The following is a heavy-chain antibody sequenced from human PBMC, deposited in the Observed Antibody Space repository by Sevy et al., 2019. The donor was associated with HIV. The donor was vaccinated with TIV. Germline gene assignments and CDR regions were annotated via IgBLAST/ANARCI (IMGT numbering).Heavy chain of an antibody. V-gene: IGHV3-9*01. CDR1: GFTFDDYA. J-gene: IGHJ6*02. CDR3: ANEMRGKYGAGGYDISWGGYYYYYYGMDV. Sequence: GGSLRLSCAASGFTFDDYAMHWVRQAPGKGLEWVSGISWNSGSIGYADSVKGRFTISRDNAKNSLYLQMNSLRAEDKALDYCANEMRGKYGAGGYDISWGGYYYYYYGMDVWGQGTTVTVSS. D-gene: IGHD3-10*01. CDR2: ISWNSGSI.